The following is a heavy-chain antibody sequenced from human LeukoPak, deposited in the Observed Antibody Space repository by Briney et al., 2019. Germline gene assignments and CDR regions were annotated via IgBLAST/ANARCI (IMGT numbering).Heavy chain of an antibody. CDR3: ARESRDVETEGFDY. J-gene: IGHJ4*02. CDR1: GGSINSYY. V-gene: IGHV4-59*13. D-gene: IGHD5-24*01. CDR2: IYYSGNT. Sequence: SETLSLTCTVAGGSINSYYWTWIRQLPGKRPDWIGYIYYSGNTKYNPSLKSRVTISVDTSKNQSSLKLNSVTPADTAVYYCARESRDVETEGFDYWGQGTLVTVSS.